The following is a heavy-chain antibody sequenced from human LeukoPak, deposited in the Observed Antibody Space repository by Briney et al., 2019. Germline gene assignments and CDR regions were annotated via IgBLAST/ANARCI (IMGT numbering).Heavy chain of an antibody. CDR1: GFTFSSYG. CDR3: ARDENYGDPTGAFDI. V-gene: IGHV3-33*01. CDR2: IWYDGSNK. D-gene: IGHD4-17*01. J-gene: IGHJ3*02. Sequence: PGGSLRLSRAASGFTFSSYGMHWVRQAPGKGLEWVAVIWYDGSNKYYADSVKGRFTISRDNSKNTLYLQMNSLRAEDTAVYYCARDENYGDPTGAFDIWGQGTMVTVSS.